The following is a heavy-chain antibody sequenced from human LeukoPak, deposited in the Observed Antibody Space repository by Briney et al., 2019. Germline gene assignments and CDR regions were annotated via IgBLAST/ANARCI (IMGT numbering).Heavy chain of an antibody. V-gene: IGHV4-4*07. J-gene: IGHJ2*01. CDR1: GASVSSYF. Sequence: PSETLSLTCTVSGASVSSYFWSWIRQPAGKGLEWIGRINTSGNINYNPSLKTRVTMSVDTSKNQFSLKLNSVTAADTAVYYRATSFNNYWYIDLWGRGTLVTVSS. CDR3: ATSFNNYWYIDL. D-gene: IGHD1/OR15-1a*01. CDR2: INTSGNI.